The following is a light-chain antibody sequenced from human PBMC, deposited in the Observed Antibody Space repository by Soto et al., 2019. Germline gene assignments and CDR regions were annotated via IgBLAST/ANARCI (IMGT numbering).Light chain of an antibody. CDR2: DVS. CDR1: SSDVGGYNF. CDR3: CSNAGSDTWV. V-gene: IGLV2-11*01. Sequence: QSVLTQPRSVSGSPGRSVTISCSGSSSDVGGYNFVSWYQQHPGKAPKLMIYDVSKRPSGVPGRFSGSKSGNTASLTISGLQAEDEADYYCCSNAGSDTWVFGGGTKLTVL. J-gene: IGLJ3*02.